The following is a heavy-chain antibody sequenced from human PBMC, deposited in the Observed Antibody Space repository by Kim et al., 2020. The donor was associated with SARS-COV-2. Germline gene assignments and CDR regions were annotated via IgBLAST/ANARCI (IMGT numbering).Heavy chain of an antibody. CDR3: AKSKITMFQGVLYGMDA. CDR1: GFTFDDYA. CDR2: ISWNSGTI. V-gene: IGHV3-9*01. D-gene: IGHD3-10*01. J-gene: IGHJ6*02. Sequence: GGSLRLSCAASGFTFDDYAMHWVRQAPGKGLEWVSGISWNSGTIGYADSVKGRFTISRDNATNSLYLQMNSRRTEDTALYYCAKSKITMFQGVLYGMDAWGQGSTVTVSS.